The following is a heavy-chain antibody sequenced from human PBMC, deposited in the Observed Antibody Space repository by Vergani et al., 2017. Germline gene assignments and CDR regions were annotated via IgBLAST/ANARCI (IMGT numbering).Heavy chain of an antibody. D-gene: IGHD6-6*01. CDR3: AREGVEYSSSAYFDY. Sequence: QVQLVQSGAEVKKPGASVKVSCKASGYTFTSYGISWVRQAPGQGLEWMGWIIPIFGTANYAQKFQGRVTITADESTSTAYMELSSLRSEDTAVYYCAREGVEYSSSAYFDYWGQGTLVTVSS. CDR1: GYTFTSYG. V-gene: IGHV1-69*13. J-gene: IGHJ4*02. CDR2: IIPIFGTA.